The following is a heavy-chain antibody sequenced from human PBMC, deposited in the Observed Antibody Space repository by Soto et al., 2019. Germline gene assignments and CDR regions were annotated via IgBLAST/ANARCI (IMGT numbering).Heavy chain of an antibody. Sequence: PSETLSLTCAVYGGSFSGYYWSWIRQPPGKGLEWIGEINHSGSTNYNPSLKSRVTISVDTSKNQFSLKLSSVTAADTAVYYCARAGRLLWFGELWAEKAWCWFDPWGQGTLVTVSS. CDR3: ARAGRLLWFGELWAEKAWCWFDP. CDR2: INHSGST. D-gene: IGHD3-10*01. V-gene: IGHV4-34*01. CDR1: GGSFSGYY. J-gene: IGHJ5*02.